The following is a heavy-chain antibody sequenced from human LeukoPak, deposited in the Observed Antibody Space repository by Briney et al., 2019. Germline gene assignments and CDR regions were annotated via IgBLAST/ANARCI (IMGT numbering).Heavy chain of an antibody. V-gene: IGHV4-30-4*08. D-gene: IGHD1-7*01. CDR2: IYYSGST. CDR3: ARDASELELQAFDI. J-gene: IGHJ3*02. Sequence: SETLSLTCTVSGGSISGGAYYWSWIRQPPGKGLELLGYIYYSGSTYYNPSLKSRVTISVDTSKNQFSLKLSSVTAADTAVYYCARDASELELQAFDIWGQGTMVTVSS. CDR1: GGSISGGAYY.